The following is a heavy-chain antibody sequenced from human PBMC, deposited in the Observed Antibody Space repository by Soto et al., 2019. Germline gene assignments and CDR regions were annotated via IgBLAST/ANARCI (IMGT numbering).Heavy chain of an antibody. D-gene: IGHD5-12*01. CDR2: IYYSGST. J-gene: IGHJ5*02. V-gene: IGHV4-59*01. Sequence: SETLSLTCTVSGGSISSYYWSWIRQPPGKGLEWIGYIYYSGSTNYNPSLKSRVTISVDTSKNQFSLKLSSVTAAATAVYYCASWSGNDFPWFDHWGQGTLVTVSS. CDR3: ASWSGNDFPWFDH. CDR1: GGSISSYY.